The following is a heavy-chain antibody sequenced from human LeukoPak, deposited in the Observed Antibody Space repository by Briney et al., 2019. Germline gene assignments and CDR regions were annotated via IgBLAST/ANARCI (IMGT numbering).Heavy chain of an antibody. CDR1: GFSFSSFG. CDR3: AKAGYSSGWRNFDY. J-gene: IGHJ4*02. Sequence: PGGCLRLSCAASGFSFSSFGMHWVRQAPGKGLEWVAVISYDGSNKFYADSVKGRFTISRDNSKNTLYLQMNSLRAEDTAVYYCAKAGYSSGWRNFDYWGQGTLVTVSS. D-gene: IGHD6-19*01. CDR2: ISYDGSNK. V-gene: IGHV3-30*18.